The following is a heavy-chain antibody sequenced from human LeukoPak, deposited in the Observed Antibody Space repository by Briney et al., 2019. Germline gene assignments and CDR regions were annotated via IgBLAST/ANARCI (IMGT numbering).Heavy chain of an antibody. CDR2: ISGDGGNT. CDR1: GFTFSSYA. V-gene: IGHV3-30-3*01. Sequence: GASLRLSCAASGFTFSSYAMHWVRQAPGKGLEWVAAISGDGGNTYYADSVKGRFTISRDNSKNTLYLQMNSLRTEDTAVYYCARDGYMYFDYWGQGTLVTVSS. D-gene: IGHD5-18*01. J-gene: IGHJ4*02. CDR3: ARDGYMYFDY.